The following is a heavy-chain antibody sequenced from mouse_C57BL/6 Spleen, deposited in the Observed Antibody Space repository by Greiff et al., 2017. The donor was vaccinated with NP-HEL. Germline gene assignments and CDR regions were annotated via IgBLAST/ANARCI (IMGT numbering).Heavy chain of an antibody. J-gene: IGHJ2*01. D-gene: IGHD4-1*01. V-gene: IGHV7-3*01. CDR1: GFTFTDYY. Sequence: EVQLVESGGGLVQPGGSLSLSCAASGFTFTDYYMSWVRQPPGKALEWLGFIRNKANCYTTEYSASVKGRFTISRDNSQSILYLQMNALRAEDSATYYCARYTWVLAYWGPGTTLTVSS. CDR3: ARYTWVLAY. CDR2: IRNKANCYTT.